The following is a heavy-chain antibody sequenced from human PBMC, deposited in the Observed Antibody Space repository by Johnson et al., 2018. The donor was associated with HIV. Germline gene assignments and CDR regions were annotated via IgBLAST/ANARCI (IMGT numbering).Heavy chain of an antibody. CDR1: GFTFSDYY. Sequence: VQLVESGGGLVKPGGSLRLSCAASGFTFSDYYMSWIRQAPGKGLEWVSYISSSGSTIYYADSMKGRFSFSRDSCKNTLHLQMNSLRAEDTAVYYCARDQGWGDAFDIWGQGTMVIVSS. CDR2: ISSSGSTI. V-gene: IGHV3-11*04. D-gene: IGHD3-16*01. CDR3: ARDQGWGDAFDI. J-gene: IGHJ3*02.